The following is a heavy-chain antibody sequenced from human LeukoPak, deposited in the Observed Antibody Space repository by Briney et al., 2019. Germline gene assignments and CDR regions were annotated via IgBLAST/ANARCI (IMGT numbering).Heavy chain of an antibody. CDR3: ATVKYSSSSDGYNWFDP. J-gene: IGHJ5*02. CDR2: FDPEDGET. Sequence: GASVKVSCKVSGYTLTELSMHWVRQAPGKGLEWMGGFDPEDGETIYAQKFQGRVTMTEDTSTDPAYMELSSLRSEDTAVYYCATVKYSSSSDGYNWFDPWGQGTLVTVSS. V-gene: IGHV1-24*01. CDR1: GYTLTELS. D-gene: IGHD6-6*01.